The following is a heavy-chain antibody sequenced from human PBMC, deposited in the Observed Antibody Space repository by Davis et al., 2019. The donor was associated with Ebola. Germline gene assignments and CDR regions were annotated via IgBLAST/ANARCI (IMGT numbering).Heavy chain of an antibody. V-gene: IGHV3-7*01. CDR1: GITFNNFG. J-gene: IGHJ4*02. D-gene: IGHD4-17*01. Sequence: GESLMISCAASGITFNNFGMTWVRQAPGKGLEWVADIKQEGSEEVYVDYVEGRFSISRDNPRNLLYLQMDSLRAEETAVYYCSFGDYGRPFEFWGQGTVVTVSP. CDR2: IKQEGSEE. CDR3: SFGDYGRPFEF.